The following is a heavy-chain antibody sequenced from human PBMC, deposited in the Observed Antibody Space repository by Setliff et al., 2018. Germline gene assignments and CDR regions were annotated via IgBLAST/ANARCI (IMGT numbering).Heavy chain of an antibody. Sequence: SETLSLTCALSGGSITDRNWWNWVRQPPGKGLEWIGEMYHSGNTYYNPSLKSRVTISVDTSKNQFSLKLSSVTAADTAVYYCARETTYSSSWYGWFDPWGQGTLVTVSS. CDR2: MYHSGNT. CDR1: GGSITDRNW. V-gene: IGHV4-4*02. D-gene: IGHD6-13*01. J-gene: IGHJ5*02. CDR3: ARETTYSSSWYGWFDP.